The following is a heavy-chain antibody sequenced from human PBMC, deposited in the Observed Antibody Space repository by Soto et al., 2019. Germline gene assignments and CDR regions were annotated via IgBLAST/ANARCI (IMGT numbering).Heavy chain of an antibody. CDR1: GFTFSNAW. CDR2: IKSKTDGGTT. V-gene: IGHV3-15*07. J-gene: IGHJ6*02. Sequence: GGSLRLSCAASGFTFSNAWMNWVRQAPGKGLEWVGRIKSKTDGGTTDYAAPVKGRFTISRDDSKNTLYLQMNSLKTEDTAVYYCTTDMAVTTYYYYGMDVWGQGTTVTVSS. CDR3: TTDMAVTTYYYYGMDV. D-gene: IGHD4-17*01.